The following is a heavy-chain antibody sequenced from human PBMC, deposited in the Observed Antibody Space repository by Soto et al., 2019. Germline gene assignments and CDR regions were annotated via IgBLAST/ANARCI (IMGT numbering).Heavy chain of an antibody. CDR3: ARHRKSGGSYLMGFDS. CDR2: IYPDDSDT. V-gene: IGHV5-51*01. J-gene: IGHJ5*01. Sequence: GESLKISCEGSGYRFYSYWIAWVRQVPGRGLEWMGIIYPDDSDTRYNPSFEGQVTISADKSVNTAYLEWNNLRASDSAIYCCARHRKSGGSYLMGFDSWGQGARVTVSS. D-gene: IGHD1-26*01. CDR1: GYRFYSYW.